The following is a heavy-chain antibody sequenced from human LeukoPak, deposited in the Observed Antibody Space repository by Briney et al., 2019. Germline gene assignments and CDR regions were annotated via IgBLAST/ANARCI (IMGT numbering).Heavy chain of an antibody. V-gene: IGHV4-59*01. CDR2: IYYSGST. J-gene: IGHJ4*02. D-gene: IGHD6-13*01. Sequence: SETLSLTCTVSGGPISSYYWSWIRQPPGKGLEWIGYIYYSGSTNYNPSLKSRVTISVDTSKNQLSLKLSSVTAADTAVYYCARGYSSSWYTPPGYWGQGTLVTVSS. CDR3: ARGYSSSWYTPPGY. CDR1: GGPISSYY.